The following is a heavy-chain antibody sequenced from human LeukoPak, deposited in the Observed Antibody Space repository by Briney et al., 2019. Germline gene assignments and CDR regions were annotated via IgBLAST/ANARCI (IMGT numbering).Heavy chain of an antibody. V-gene: IGHV3-74*01. CDR2: INSDGSST. Sequence: PGGSLRLYCAASGFTFSSYWMHWVRQAPGKGLVWVSRINSDGSSTSYADSVKGRFTISRDNAKSTLYLQMNSLRAEDTAVYYCARDSYFSSWYYGGDYYYYGMDVWGQGTTVTVSS. CDR3: ARDSYFSSWYYGGDYYYYGMDV. CDR1: GFTFSSYW. J-gene: IGHJ6*02. D-gene: IGHD6-13*01.